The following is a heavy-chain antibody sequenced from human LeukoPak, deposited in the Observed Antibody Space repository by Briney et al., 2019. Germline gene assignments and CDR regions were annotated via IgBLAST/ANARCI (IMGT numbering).Heavy chain of an antibody. CDR1: GASISGYY. Sequence: PSETLSLTCSASGASISGYYWRWIRQPPGKGLEWIGYTFHSGDTNYNPSLKGRLTMSVDTAKYQFSLKLSSVTAADTAVYYCARGYSYGSYYFDYWGQGTLVTVSS. CDR3: ARGYSYGSYYFDY. D-gene: IGHD5-18*01. J-gene: IGHJ4*02. CDR2: TFHSGDT. V-gene: IGHV4-59*12.